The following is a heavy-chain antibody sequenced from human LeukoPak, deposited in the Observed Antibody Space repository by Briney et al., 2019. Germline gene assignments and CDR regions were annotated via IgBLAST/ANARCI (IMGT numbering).Heavy chain of an antibody. V-gene: IGHV3-11*04. CDR3: ARVGVYCSSTSCYHAFDI. Sequence: PGGSLILSCAASGFTFSDYYMSWIRQAPGKGLEWVSYISSSGSTIFYADSVKGRFTISRDNAKNSLYLQMNSLRAEDTAVYYCARVGVYCSSTSCYHAFDIWGQGTMVTVSS. CDR2: ISSSGSTI. J-gene: IGHJ3*02. CDR1: GFTFSDYY. D-gene: IGHD2-2*01.